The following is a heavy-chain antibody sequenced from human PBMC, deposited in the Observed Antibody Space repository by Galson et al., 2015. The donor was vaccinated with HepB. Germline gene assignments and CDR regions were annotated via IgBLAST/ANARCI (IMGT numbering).Heavy chain of an antibody. J-gene: IGHJ4*02. V-gene: IGHV3-73*01. CDR1: GFTFSGYA. CDR2: IRSKANKYET. D-gene: IGHD6-19*01. Sequence: SLRLSCAASGFTFSGYAIHWVRQASGKGPEWVGRIRSKANKYETRYVASLKGSIIISRDDYKNTAYLHMISLKIEDTPGYYCTGLGDLSGYSSAWGQGTLVTVSS. CDR3: TGLGDLSGYSSA.